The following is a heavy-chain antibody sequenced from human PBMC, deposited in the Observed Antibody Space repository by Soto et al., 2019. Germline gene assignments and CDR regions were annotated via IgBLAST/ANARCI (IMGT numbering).Heavy chain of an antibody. CDR1: GFTFTSSA. J-gene: IGHJ4*02. CDR2: IVVGSGNT. D-gene: IGHD3-10*01. Sequence: SVKVSCKASGFTFTSSAVQWVRLALGQRLEWIGWIVVGSGNTNYAQKFQERVTITRDMSTSTAYKELSNLRSEDTAVYYCAAGVWFGEKEFDFWGQGTLVTVSS. V-gene: IGHV1-58*01. CDR3: AAGVWFGEKEFDF.